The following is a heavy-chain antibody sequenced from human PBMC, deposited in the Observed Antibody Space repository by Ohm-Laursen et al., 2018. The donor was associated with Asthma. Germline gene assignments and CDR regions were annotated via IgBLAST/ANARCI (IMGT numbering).Heavy chain of an antibody. J-gene: IGHJ4*02. CDR2: MNPNSGNT. CDR3: TRPTFSSGWTFDY. Sequence: ASVKVSCKASGGTFSSYAISWVRQAPGQGLEWMGWMNPNSGNTGYAQKFQGRVTMTRNTSISTAYMELSSLRSEDTAVYYCTRPTFSSGWTFDYWGQGTLVTVSS. D-gene: IGHD6-19*01. V-gene: IGHV1-8*02. CDR1: GGTFSSYA.